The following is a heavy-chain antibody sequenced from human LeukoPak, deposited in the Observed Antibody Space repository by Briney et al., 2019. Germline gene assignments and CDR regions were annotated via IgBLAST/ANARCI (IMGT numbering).Heavy chain of an antibody. D-gene: IGHD1-26*01. V-gene: IGHV3-30*04. Sequence: PGGSLRLSCAASGFTFSSYAMHWVRQAPGKGLEWVAVISYDGSNKYYADSVKGRFTISRDNSKNTLYLQMNSLRAEDTAVYYCASPGGVVGPTPFDAFDIWGQGTMVTVSS. CDR1: GFTFSSYA. CDR2: ISYDGSNK. CDR3: ASPGGVVGPTPFDAFDI. J-gene: IGHJ3*02.